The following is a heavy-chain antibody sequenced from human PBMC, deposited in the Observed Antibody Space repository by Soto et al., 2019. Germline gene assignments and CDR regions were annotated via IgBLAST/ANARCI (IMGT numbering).Heavy chain of an antibody. J-gene: IGHJ4*02. CDR3: ARGHYDSSGLTKFWFDY. D-gene: IGHD3-22*01. CDR2: INHSGST. CDR1: GGSFSGYY. Sequence: PSETLSLTCAVYGGSFSGYYWSWIRQPPGKGLEWIGEINHSGSTNYNPSLKSRVTISVDTSKNQFSLKLSSVTAADTAVCYCARGHYDSSGLTKFWFDYWGQGTLVTVSS. V-gene: IGHV4-34*01.